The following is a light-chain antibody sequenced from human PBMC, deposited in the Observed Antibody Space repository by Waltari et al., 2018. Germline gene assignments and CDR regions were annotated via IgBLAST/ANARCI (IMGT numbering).Light chain of an antibody. V-gene: IGLV3-27*01. CDR1: VVAKKF. J-gene: IGLJ3*02. CDR2: KDK. Sequence: SFELTQPSSVSVSPGQTAKIPCSGDVVAKKFSRWYQQKPGQAPRLLIEKDKERPSGIAERFSSSSSGSTVTLTISGAQVDDEGDYFCYCATATEAGFGGGTKLTVL. CDR3: YCATATEAG.